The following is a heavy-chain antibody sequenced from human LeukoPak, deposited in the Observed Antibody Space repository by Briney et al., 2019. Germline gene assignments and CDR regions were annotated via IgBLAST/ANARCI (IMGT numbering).Heavy chain of an antibody. Sequence: HPGGSLRLSCAASGFTFSSYWMSWVRQAPGKGLEWVANIKQDGSEKYYVDSVKGRFTISRDNAKKTLYLQMTSLRAEDTALYYCARDSEYSSSAAFDYWGQGTLVTVSS. CDR1: GFTFSSYW. V-gene: IGHV3-7*03. CDR2: IKQDGSEK. J-gene: IGHJ4*02. CDR3: ARDSEYSSSAAFDY. D-gene: IGHD6-6*01.